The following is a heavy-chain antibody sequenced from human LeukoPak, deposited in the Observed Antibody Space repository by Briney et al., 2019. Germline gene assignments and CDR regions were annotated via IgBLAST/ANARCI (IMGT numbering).Heavy chain of an antibody. CDR1: GFTFSSYE. V-gene: IGHV3-48*03. CDR2: ISSSGSTI. CDR3: ARDLYSSWYRDY. D-gene: IGHD6-13*01. Sequence: GGSLRLSCAASGFTFSSYEMNCVRQAPGKGLEWVSYISSSGSTIYYADSVKGRFTISRDNAKNSLYLQMNSLRAEDTAVYFCARDLYSSWYRDYWGQGTLVTVSS. J-gene: IGHJ4*02.